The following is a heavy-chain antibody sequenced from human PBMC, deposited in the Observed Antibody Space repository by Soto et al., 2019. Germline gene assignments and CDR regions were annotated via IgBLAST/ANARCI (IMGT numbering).Heavy chain of an antibody. CDR3: ARGELSFYFDS. J-gene: IGHJ4*02. Sequence: QVQLQQSGPGLVKPSQTLSLTCTVSGGSISSGDYYWSWIRQPPGKGLEWIGYIYYSGSTYYNPSLKSRVTMSVDTSKNQCSLKLSSVTAADTAVYYCARGELSFYFDSWGPGTLVTVSS. D-gene: IGHD3-16*02. V-gene: IGHV4-30-4*01. CDR2: IYYSGST. CDR1: GGSISSGDYY.